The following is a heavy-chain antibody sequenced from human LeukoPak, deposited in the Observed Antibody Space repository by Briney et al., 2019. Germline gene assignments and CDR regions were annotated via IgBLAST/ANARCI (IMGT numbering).Heavy chain of an antibody. CDR3: ARSYTSGWRGDY. V-gene: IGHV1-3*01. D-gene: IGHD6-19*01. J-gene: IGHJ4*02. CDR1: GYTFTSYA. Sequence: ASVKVSCKASGYTFTSYAIHWVRQAPGQRLEWMGWINAGNGNTKYSQKFQGRVTITRDTSASTAYMELSSLISEDTAVYYCARSYTSGWRGDYWGQGTLVTVSS. CDR2: INAGNGNT.